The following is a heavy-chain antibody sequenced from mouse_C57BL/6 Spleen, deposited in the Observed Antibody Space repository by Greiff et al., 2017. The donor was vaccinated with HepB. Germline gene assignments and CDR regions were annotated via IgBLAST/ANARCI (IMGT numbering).Heavy chain of an antibody. CDR3: AREGGYYVRDFDV. J-gene: IGHJ1*03. Sequence: VQLQQSGPELVKPGASVKLSCKASGYTFTSYDINWVKQRPGQGLEWIGWIYPRDGSTKYNEKFKGKATLTVDTSSSTAYMERHSLTSEDSAVYFCAREGGYYVRDFDVWGTGTTVTVSS. CDR1: GYTFTSYD. D-gene: IGHD2-3*01. CDR2: IYPRDGST. V-gene: IGHV1-85*01.